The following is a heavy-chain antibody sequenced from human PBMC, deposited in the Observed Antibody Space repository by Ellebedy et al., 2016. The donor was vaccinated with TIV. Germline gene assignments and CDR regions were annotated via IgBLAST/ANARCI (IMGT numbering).Heavy chain of an antibody. Sequence: GGSLRLSCTISGFTFSSFAMHWVRQPPGKGLEWVSVISGGGSNTYYADSVKGRFTISRDNSKNTLYLQMDSLGAEDTAVYYCAKADSSGLYYARRSKYWGQGALVTVSS. D-gene: IGHD3-22*01. CDR2: ISGGGSNT. J-gene: IGHJ4*02. CDR1: GFTFSSFA. CDR3: AKADSSGLYYARRSKY. V-gene: IGHV3-23*01.